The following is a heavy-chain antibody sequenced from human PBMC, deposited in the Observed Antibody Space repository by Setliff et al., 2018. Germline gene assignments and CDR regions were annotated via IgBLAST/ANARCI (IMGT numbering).Heavy chain of an antibody. D-gene: IGHD3-9*01. Sequence: GASVKVSCKASGYTFTGYYMHWVRQAPGQGLEWMGIIDPSGDYTNYAQKFQGRVTMTRDTSTTTVYMELSSLRSEDTAVYYCATGFLRYDILTGYYQRPHYFEYWGQGTLVTVSS. CDR1: GYTFTGYY. V-gene: IGHV1-46*01. J-gene: IGHJ4*02. CDR2: IDPSGDYT. CDR3: ATGFLRYDILTGYYQRPHYFEY.